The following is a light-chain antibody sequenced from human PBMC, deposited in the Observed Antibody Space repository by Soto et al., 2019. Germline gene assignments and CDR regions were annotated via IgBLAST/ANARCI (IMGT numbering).Light chain of an antibody. Sequence: LVLSQPPSASASLGASVKLTCTLSSGHSRYAIAWHRQQPGKGPRYLMRLDSDGRHTTGDGVPDRFSGSSSGAERYLIISRLQSEDEADYYCHSWGAAIAVFGGGTKVTVL. CDR1: SGHSRYA. J-gene: IGLJ3*02. CDR2: LDSDGRH. V-gene: IGLV4-69*01. CDR3: HSWGAAIAV.